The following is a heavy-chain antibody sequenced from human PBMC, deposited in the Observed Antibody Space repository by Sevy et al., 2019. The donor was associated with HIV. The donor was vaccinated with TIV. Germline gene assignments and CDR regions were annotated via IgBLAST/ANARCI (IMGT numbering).Heavy chain of an antibody. D-gene: IGHD3-9*01. J-gene: IGHJ3*01. V-gene: IGHV4-38-2*02. CDR2: VDHTGNT. CDR1: GYSISSGYL. Sequence: SETLSLTCTVSGYSISSGYLWGWIRQPPGRGLEWIGSVDHTGNTYYNPSLKSRVTTSVDTSKNQFSLRLSSVTAADTAVYYCANFGRLLIINGEAFDVWGQGTMVTVS. CDR3: ANFGRLLIINGEAFDV.